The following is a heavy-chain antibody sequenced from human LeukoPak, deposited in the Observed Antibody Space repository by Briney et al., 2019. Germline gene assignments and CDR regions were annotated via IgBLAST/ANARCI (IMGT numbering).Heavy chain of an antibody. D-gene: IGHD6-13*01. CDR1: GYTFTSYG. CDR2: ISAYNGNT. V-gene: IGHV1-18*01. Sequence: ASVKVSFTASGYTFTSYGISWVRQAPGQGLEWMGWISAYNGNTNYAQKLQGRVTMTTDTSTSTAYMELRSLRSDDTAVYYCARDMPYSSSWYGANFDYWGQGTLVTVSS. CDR3: ARDMPYSSSWYGANFDY. J-gene: IGHJ4*02.